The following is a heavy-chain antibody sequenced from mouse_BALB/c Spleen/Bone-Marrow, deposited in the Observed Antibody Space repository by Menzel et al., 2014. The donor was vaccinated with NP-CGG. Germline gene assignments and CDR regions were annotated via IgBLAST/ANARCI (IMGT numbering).Heavy chain of an antibody. Sequence: QVQLQQPGAELMKPGASVKISCKVTGYTFSTYWIEWVKQRPGHGLEWIGEILPGSGSINYNEKFKGKATFTADKSSNTAYIQLSSLTSEDSAVYYCARAYRYGRYAMDYWGQGTSVTLSS. CDR3: ARAYRYGRYAMDY. CDR2: ILPGSGSI. D-gene: IGHD2-14*01. CDR1: GYTFSTYW. J-gene: IGHJ4*01. V-gene: IGHV1-9*01.